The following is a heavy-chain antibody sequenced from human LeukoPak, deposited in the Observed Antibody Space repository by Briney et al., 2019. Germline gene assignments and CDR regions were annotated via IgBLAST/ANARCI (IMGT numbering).Heavy chain of an antibody. D-gene: IGHD3-16*01. CDR2: IYNTGTSWSS. J-gene: IGHJ4*02. CDR3: ARSEIDDYSRY. Sequence: SETLSLTCTVSGGSISSSYWSWIRQPAGKGLEWIGRIYNTGTSWSSNYNPFLKSRVTMSVDTSKNQLSLKMSSVTAADTAVYYCARSEIDDYSRYWGQGTRVIVSS. V-gene: IGHV4-4*07. CDR1: GGSISSSY.